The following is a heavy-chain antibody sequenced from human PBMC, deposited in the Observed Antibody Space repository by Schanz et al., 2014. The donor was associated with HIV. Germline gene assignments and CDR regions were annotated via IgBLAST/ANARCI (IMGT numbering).Heavy chain of an antibody. CDR1: GFTFSSLG. CDR3: ALSRPSGYGGSWYFDL. Sequence: EVQLLESGGGFVQPGGSLRLSCAASGFTFSSLGMSWVRQAPGKGLEWVSAISGSSITYSADSVKGRFTISRDNSKNTLYLQMNSLRAEDTAVYYCALSRPSGYGGSWYFDLWGRGTLVAVSS. V-gene: IGHV3-23*01. J-gene: IGHJ2*01. CDR2: ISGSSIT. D-gene: IGHD2-15*01.